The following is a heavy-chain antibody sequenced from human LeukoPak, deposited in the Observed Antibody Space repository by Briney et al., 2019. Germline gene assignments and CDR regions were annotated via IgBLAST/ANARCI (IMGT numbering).Heavy chain of an antibody. CDR3: ASQQLGIDYFDY. D-gene: IGHD7-27*01. CDR1: GFTFGDYY. CDR2: ISGSSGNI. V-gene: IGHV3-11*06. J-gene: IGHJ4*02. Sequence: GGSLRLSCTASGFTFGDYYMSWIRQAPGKGLEWVSYISGSSGNINYADSVKGRFTISRDNAKNTLYLQMNSLRAEDTAVYYCASQQLGIDYFDYWGQGTLVTVSS.